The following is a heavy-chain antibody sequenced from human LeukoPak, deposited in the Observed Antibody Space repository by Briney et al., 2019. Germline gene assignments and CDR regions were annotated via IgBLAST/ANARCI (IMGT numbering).Heavy chain of an antibody. CDR1: GYTCTSYG. J-gene: IGHJ4*02. CDR3: ARDPLSPYYYDSSGYFFDY. Sequence: GASVKVSCKASGYTCTSYGISWVRQAPGQGLEWMGWISAYNGNTNYAQKLQGRVTMTTDTSTSTAYMELRSLRSDDTAVYYCARDPLSPYYYDSSGYFFDYWGQGTLVTVSS. D-gene: IGHD3-22*01. CDR2: ISAYNGNT. V-gene: IGHV1-18*01.